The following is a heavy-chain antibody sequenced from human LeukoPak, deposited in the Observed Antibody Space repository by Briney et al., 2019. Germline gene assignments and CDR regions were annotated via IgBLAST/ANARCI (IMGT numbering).Heavy chain of an antibody. CDR3: ARRRIAARRYYYYYMDV. J-gene: IGHJ6*03. V-gene: IGHV3-21*01. CDR2: ISSSRSYI. CDR1: GFTFSSYS. D-gene: IGHD6-6*01. Sequence: GGSLRLSCAASGFTFSSYSMNWVRQAPGKGLEWVSSISSSRSYIYYADSVKGRFTISRDNAKNSLYLQMNSLRAEDTAVYYCARRRIAARRYYYYYMDVWGKGTTVTVSS.